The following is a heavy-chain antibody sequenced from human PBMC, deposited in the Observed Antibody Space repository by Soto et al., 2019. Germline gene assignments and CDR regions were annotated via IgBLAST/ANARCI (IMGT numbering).Heavy chain of an antibody. D-gene: IGHD3-22*01. J-gene: IGHJ4*02. V-gene: IGHV3-30-3*01. CDR3: ASLAVVTMIVVPKGQ. Sequence: QVQLVESGGGVVQPGRSLRLSCAASGFTFSSYAMHWVHQAPGKGLEWVALISHDGSNKYYADSVKGRFTISRDNSKNTLYLQMNSLRTEDTSVYYCASLAVVTMIVVPKGQWGQGTLVTVSS. CDR1: GFTFSSYA. CDR2: ISHDGSNK.